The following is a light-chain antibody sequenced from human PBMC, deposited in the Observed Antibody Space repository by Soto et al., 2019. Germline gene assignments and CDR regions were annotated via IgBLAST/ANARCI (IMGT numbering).Light chain of an antibody. CDR1: QSVLYSSNNKNY. J-gene: IGKJ2*01. V-gene: IGKV4-1*01. CDR2: WAS. CDR3: QQYYSTLYT. Sequence: DIVMIQSPDSLAVSLGERATINCKSSQSVLYSSNNKNYLAWYQQKPGQPPKLLIYWASTRESGVPDRFSGSGSGTDFTLTISSLQAEDVAVYYCQQYYSTLYTFGQVTKLEIK.